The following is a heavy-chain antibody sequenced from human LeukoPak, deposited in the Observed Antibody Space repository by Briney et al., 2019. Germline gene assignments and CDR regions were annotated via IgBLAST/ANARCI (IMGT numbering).Heavy chain of an antibody. D-gene: IGHD3-9*01. CDR2: IRPEGTTT. CDR3: ARDLDWILFDY. V-gene: IGHV3-74*03. CDR1: GFTFSTYW. J-gene: IGHJ4*02. Sequence: GGSLRLSCAASGFTFSTYWMHWVRQAPGKGLVWVSRIRPEGTTTAYADSVKGRFTISRDNARNTLFLQMNSLSAEDTAVYYCARDLDWILFDYWGQGTLVTVSS.